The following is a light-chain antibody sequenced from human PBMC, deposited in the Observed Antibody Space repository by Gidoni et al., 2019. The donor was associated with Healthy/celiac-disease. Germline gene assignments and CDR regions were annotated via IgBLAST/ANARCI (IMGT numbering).Light chain of an antibody. Sequence: EIVLTQSPATLSLSPGERATISCRASQSVSSYLALYQQKPGQAPRLLIYDASNRATGIPARFSGSVSGTDFTLTISSLEPEDFAVYYCQQRSNWPPLTFGGGTKVEIK. J-gene: IGKJ4*01. V-gene: IGKV3-11*01. CDR3: QQRSNWPPLT. CDR2: DAS. CDR1: QSVSSY.